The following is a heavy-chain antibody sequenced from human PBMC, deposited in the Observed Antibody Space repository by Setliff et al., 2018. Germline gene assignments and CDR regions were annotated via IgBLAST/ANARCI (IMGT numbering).Heavy chain of an antibody. Sequence: SETLSLTCTVSDDSISSRHYYWSWIRQPAGKGLEWLGQIYTSWSTNCNPSLKGLATLSIDASKKQFSLKLTSVTAADTAVYYCARHYTYYYYYMDVWGKGTTVTV. J-gene: IGHJ6*03. D-gene: IGHD4-4*01. CDR3: ARHYTYYYYYMDV. CDR2: IYTSWST. CDR1: DDSISSRHYY. V-gene: IGHV4-61*09.